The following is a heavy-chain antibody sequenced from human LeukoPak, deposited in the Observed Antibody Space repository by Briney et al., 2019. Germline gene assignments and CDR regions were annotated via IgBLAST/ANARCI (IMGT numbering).Heavy chain of an antibody. CDR1: GFTFSSYG. Sequence: GRSPRLSCAASGFTFSSYGMHWVRQAPGKGLEWVAVISYDGSNKYYADSVKGRFTISRDNSKNTLYLQMNSLRAEDTAVYYCAKDSSPEYFQHWGQGTLVTVSS. CDR3: AKDSSPEYFQH. J-gene: IGHJ1*01. CDR2: ISYDGSNK. V-gene: IGHV3-30*18. D-gene: IGHD6-19*01.